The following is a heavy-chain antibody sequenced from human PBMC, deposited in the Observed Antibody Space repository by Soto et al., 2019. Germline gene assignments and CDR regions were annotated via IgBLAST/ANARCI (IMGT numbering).Heavy chain of an antibody. CDR1: GYTFTGYY. D-gene: IGHD3-3*01. J-gene: IGHJ6*02. CDR2: INPNSGGT. V-gene: IGHV1-2*02. Sequence: EASVKVSCKASGYTFTGYYMHWVLQAPGQGLEWMGWINPNSGGTNYAQKFQGRVTMTRDTSISTAYMELSRLRSDDTAVYYCASPVLGVVDYYGMDVWGQGTTVTVSS. CDR3: ASPVLGVVDYYGMDV.